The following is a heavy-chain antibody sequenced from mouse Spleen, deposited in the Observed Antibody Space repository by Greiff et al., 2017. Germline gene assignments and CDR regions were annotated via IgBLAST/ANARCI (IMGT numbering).Heavy chain of an antibody. J-gene: IGHJ2*01. Sequence: EVKVVESGGGLVKPGGSLKLSCAASGFAFSSYDMSWVRQTPEKRLEWVAYISSGGGSTYYPDTVKGRFTISRDNAKNTLYLQMSSLKSEDTAMYYCARHEGGGNYNWGQGTTLTVSS. CDR1: GFAFSSYD. CDR2: ISSGGGST. V-gene: IGHV5-12-1*01. D-gene: IGHD2-1*01. CDR3: ARHEGGGNYN.